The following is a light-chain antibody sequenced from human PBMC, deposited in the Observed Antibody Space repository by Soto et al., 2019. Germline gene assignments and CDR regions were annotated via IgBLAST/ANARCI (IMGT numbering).Light chain of an antibody. CDR3: QQSYSSPRT. J-gene: IGKJ4*01. CDR1: QSIGTN. Sequence: DIQMTQSPSSLSASVGDRVTITCRASQSIGTNLNWYQQRPGKAPSLLIYAASNLQSEVPSRFSGSGSGTDFTLTITSLQPEDFASYYCQQSYSSPRTFGGGTKVEIK. CDR2: AAS. V-gene: IGKV1-39*01.